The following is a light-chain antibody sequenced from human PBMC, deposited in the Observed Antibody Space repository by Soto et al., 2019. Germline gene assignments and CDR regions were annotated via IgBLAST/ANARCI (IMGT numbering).Light chain of an antibody. J-gene: IGKJ1*01. CDR3: QQYSNSPLT. CDR2: DAS. Sequence: IVLSHSPDTVSLSTGERATLSCRASQTVANNFLAWYQQRPGQAPRLVIYDASSRATGIPDRFSASGSGTDFTLTISRLEPEDFAVYYCQQYSNSPLTFAQGTKVDI. CDR1: QTVANNF. V-gene: IGKV3-20*01.